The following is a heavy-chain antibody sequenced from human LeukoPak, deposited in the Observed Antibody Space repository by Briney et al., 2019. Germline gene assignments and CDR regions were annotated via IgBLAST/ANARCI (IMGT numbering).Heavy chain of an antibody. CDR2: INHSGST. J-gene: IGHJ5*02. CDR3: ARGGVTIFGVVIPSNWFDP. CDR1: GGSFSGYY. Sequence: SETLSLTCAVYGGSFSGYYWSWIRQPPGKGLEWIGEINHSGSTNYNPSLKSRVTISVDTSKNQFSLKLSSVTAADTAVYHYARGGVTIFGVVIPSNWFDPWGQGTLVTVSS. D-gene: IGHD3-3*01. V-gene: IGHV4-34*01.